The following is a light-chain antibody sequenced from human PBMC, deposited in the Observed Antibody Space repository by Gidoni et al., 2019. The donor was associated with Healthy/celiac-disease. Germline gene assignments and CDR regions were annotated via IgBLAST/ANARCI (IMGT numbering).Light chain of an antibody. CDR1: SNNVGNQG. J-gene: IGLJ2*01. V-gene: IGLV10-54*01. Sequence: QAGLPQPPSVSTGLRQTATITCTGNSNNVGNQGAAWLQQHQGHPPKLLSYRNNNRPSVISERLSASRSGNTASLTITGLQPEDEADYYCSAWDSSLSAVVFGGGTKLTVL. CDR3: SAWDSSLSAVV. CDR2: RNN.